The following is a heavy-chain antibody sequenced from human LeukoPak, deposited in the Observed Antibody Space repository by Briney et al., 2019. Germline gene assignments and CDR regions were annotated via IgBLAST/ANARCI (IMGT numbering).Heavy chain of an antibody. J-gene: IGHJ3*02. V-gene: IGHV4-59*08. Sequence: PSETLSLTCTVSGGSISSYYWSWIRQPPGKGLEWIGYIYYSGSTNYNPSLKSRVTISVDTSKNQFSLKLSSVTAADTAVYYCARSAYYDFWSGYLWAFDIWGQGTMVTVSS. CDR2: IYYSGST. D-gene: IGHD3-3*01. CDR1: GGSISSYY. CDR3: ARSAYYDFWSGYLWAFDI.